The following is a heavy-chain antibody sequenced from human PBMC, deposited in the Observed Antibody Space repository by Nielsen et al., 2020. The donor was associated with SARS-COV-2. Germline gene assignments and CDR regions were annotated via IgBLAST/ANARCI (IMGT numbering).Heavy chain of an antibody. D-gene: IGHD3-22*01. V-gene: IGHV3-9*01. Sequence: GGSLRLSCAASGFTFDDYAMHWVRQAPGKGLEWVSGISWNSGSIGYADSVKGRFTISRDNAKNSLYLQMNSLRAEDTALYYCAKGRNYYDSSGYYYGLNYFDYWGQGTLVTVSS. J-gene: IGHJ4*02. CDR2: ISWNSGSI. CDR1: GFTFDDYA. CDR3: AKGRNYYDSSGYYYGLNYFDY.